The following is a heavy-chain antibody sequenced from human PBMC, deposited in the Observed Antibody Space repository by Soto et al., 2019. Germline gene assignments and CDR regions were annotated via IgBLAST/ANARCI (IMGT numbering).Heavy chain of an antibody. CDR3: ARDRSVPLVVIRGYYGMDV. Sequence: GASVKVSCKASGGTFSSYAISWVRQAPGQGLEWMGGIIPIFGTANYAQKFQGRVTITADKSTSTAYMELSSLRSEDTAVYYCARDRSVPLVVIRGYYGMDVWGQGTTVTVSS. CDR2: IIPIFGTA. CDR1: GGTFSSYA. J-gene: IGHJ6*02. D-gene: IGHD3-22*01. V-gene: IGHV1-69*06.